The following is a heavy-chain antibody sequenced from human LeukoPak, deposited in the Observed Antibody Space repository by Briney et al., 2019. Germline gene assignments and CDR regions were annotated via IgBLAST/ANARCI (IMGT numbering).Heavy chain of an antibody. V-gene: IGHV4-4*07. Sequence: SETLSLTYPVSGGSISSYYWSWIRQPAGKGLEWIGRIYTSGSTNYNPSLKSRVTISVDKSKNQFSLKLSSVTAADTAAYYCARAVWGAITSGAFDISGQGTMVTVSS. CDR3: ARAVWGAITSGAFDI. CDR1: GGSISSYY. J-gene: IGHJ3*02. CDR2: IYTSGST. D-gene: IGHD3-10*01.